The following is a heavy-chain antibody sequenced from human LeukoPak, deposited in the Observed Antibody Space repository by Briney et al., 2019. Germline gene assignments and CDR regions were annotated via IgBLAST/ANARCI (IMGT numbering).Heavy chain of an antibody. CDR2: ISASGST. CDR3: EKVRWVATEYYLDY. CDR1: GGSISNYY. Sequence: PSETLSLTCTVSGGSISNYYWSWIRQLAGKGLEWIGRISASGSTNYNPSLKSRVTVSVDTSKNQFSLKLSSVTAADTAVYYCEKVRWVATEYYLDYWGQGTLVTVSS. V-gene: IGHV4-4*07. J-gene: IGHJ4*02. D-gene: IGHD2-15*01.